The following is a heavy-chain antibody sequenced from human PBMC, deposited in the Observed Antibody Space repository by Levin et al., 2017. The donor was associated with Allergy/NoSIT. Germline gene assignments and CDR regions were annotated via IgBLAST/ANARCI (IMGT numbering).Heavy chain of an antibody. CDR1: GFTFSSYG. V-gene: IGHV3-30*18. CDR2: ISYDGSNK. Sequence: GGSLRLSCAASGFTFSSYGMHWVRQAPGKGLEWVAVISYDGSNKYYADSVKGRFTISRDNSKNTLYLQMNSLRAEDTAVYYCAKGGESIDYWGQGTLVTVSS. D-gene: IGHD2-21*01. J-gene: IGHJ4*02. CDR3: AKGGESIDY.